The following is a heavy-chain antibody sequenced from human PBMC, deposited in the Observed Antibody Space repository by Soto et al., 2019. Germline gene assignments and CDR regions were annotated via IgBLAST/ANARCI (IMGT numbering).Heavy chain of an antibody. CDR3: ARGLKMLRVFGLKTYYYYYMDV. CDR2: MNPNSGDT. CDR1: GYTFTSYD. Sequence: QVHLVQSGAEVKKPGASVKVSCKASGYTFTSYDINWVRQVAGQGLEWMGWMNPNSGDTAYAQEFQGRVTMLRNTSISIAYMELSSLRPADTAVYYCARGLKMLRVFGLKTYYYYYMDVWGKGTTVTLSS. D-gene: IGHD3-10*01. J-gene: IGHJ6*03. V-gene: IGHV1-8*01.